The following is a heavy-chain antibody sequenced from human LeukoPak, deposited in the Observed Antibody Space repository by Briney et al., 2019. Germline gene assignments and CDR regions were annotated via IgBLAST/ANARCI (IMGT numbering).Heavy chain of an antibody. CDR3: ARAGYDRAAFDI. V-gene: IGHV3-21*04. D-gene: IGHD3-22*01. Sequence: GGSLRLSCAAYGFTFSSYSMNCVRQTPGKGLEWVSSISSSSSYIYYADSVKGRFTISRDNAKNSLYLQMNGLRAEDTAVYYCARAGYDRAAFDIWGQGTMVTVSS. CDR1: GFTFSSYS. J-gene: IGHJ3*02. CDR2: ISSSSSYI.